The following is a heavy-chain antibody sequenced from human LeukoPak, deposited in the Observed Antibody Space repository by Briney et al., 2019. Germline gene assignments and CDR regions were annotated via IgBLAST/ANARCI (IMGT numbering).Heavy chain of an antibody. Sequence: PSQTLSLTCTLSGGSTSSGDYYWSWIRQPPGKGLEWIGYIYYSGSTYYNPSLKRRVTITVDTSKNQYSLKLSSVTAADTAVYYCAKDEGAAIVAFDIWGQGTMVTVSS. CDR2: IYYSGST. J-gene: IGHJ3*02. D-gene: IGHD2-2*01. V-gene: IGHV4-30-4*01. CDR1: GGSTSSGDYY. CDR3: AKDEGAAIVAFDI.